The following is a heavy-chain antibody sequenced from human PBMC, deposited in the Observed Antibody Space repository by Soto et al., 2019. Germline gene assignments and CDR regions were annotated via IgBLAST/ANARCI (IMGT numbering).Heavy chain of an antibody. V-gene: IGHV4-30-4*01. CDR3: ARFITMVRGGSYFSLFDL. Sequence: SETLSLTCTVSGGSISSGDYYWSWIRQPPGKGLEWIGYIYYSGSTYYNPSLKSRVTISVDTSKNQFSLKLSSVTAADTAVYYCARFITMVRGGSYFSLFDLWGQGTPVTVSS. J-gene: IGHJ5*02. D-gene: IGHD3-10*01. CDR2: IYYSGST. CDR1: GGSISSGDYY.